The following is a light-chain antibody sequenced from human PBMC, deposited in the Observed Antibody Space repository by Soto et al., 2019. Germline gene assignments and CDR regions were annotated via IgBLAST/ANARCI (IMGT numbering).Light chain of an antibody. CDR1: QSISSW. Sequence: DIQMTQSPSTLVASVGGRVTITCRASQSISSWLAWYQQKPGKAAKLLIYDSSSLESGVPSRFSGSGPGPEFPPPISSLQPDDFATYSCQQYNSYSPTFGQGKRWRS. J-gene: IGKJ1*01. CDR2: DSS. CDR3: QQYNSYSPT. V-gene: IGKV1-5*01.